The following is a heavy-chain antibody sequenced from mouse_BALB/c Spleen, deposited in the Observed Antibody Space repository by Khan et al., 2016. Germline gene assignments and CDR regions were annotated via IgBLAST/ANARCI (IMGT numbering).Heavy chain of an antibody. CDR2: IWSDGST. CDR1: GFSLTSYG. D-gene: IGHD1-1*02. J-gene: IGHJ4*01. CDR3: AIREDGGGAMDY. V-gene: IGHV2-6*02. Sequence: QVQLKESGPGLVAPSQSLSITCTVSGFSLTSYGVHWVRQPPGKGLEWLVVIWSDGSTTYNSALKSRLSISNDNYQSQVFLNMNRRQTDDTAMYYCAIREDGGGAMDYWGQGTSVTVSS.